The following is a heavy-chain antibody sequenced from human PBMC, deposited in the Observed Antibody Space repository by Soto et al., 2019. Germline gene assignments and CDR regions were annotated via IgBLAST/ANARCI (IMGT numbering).Heavy chain of an antibody. CDR2: IIPTFGTT. D-gene: IGHD5-18*01. Sequence: QVQLVQSGAEVKKPGSSVKVSCKASGDTVSNFAIIWVRQAPGQGLEWMGGIIPTFGTTDYAQSFQGRVSITADESTHTAYMELSRLRSEDTAIYFCARVDTSLFEGGEWFDPWGQGTLITVSS. V-gene: IGHV1-69*01. J-gene: IGHJ5*02. CDR1: GDTVSNFA. CDR3: ARVDTSLFEGGEWFDP.